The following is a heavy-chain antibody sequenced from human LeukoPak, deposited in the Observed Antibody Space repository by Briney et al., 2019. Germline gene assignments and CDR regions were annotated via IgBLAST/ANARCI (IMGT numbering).Heavy chain of an antibody. D-gene: IGHD6-19*01. CDR1: GFTFSDYY. V-gene: IGHV3-11*05. J-gene: IGHJ4*02. Sequence: GGSLRLSCAASGFTFSDYYMSWVRQAPGKGLEWVSYISSSSSYTNYADSVKGRFTISRDHAKNSLYLQMNSLRAEDTAVYYCARDRTTDSSGRGRYFDYWGQGNLVTGSS. CDR2: ISSSSSYT. CDR3: ARDRTTDSSGRGRYFDY.